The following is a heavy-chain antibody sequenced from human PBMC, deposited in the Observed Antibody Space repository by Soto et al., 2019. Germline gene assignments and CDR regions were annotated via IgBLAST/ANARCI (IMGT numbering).Heavy chain of an antibody. CDR1: GFTFSSYG. CDR3: AKTQNPVAAAGTASFQH. D-gene: IGHD6-13*01. J-gene: IGHJ1*01. Sequence: PGGSLRLSCAASGFTFSSYGMHWVRQAPGTGLEWVAVISYDGSNKYYADSVKGRFTISRDNSKNTLYLQMNSLRAEDTAVYYCAKTQNPVAAAGTASFQHWGQGTLVTVSS. CDR2: ISYDGSNK. V-gene: IGHV3-30*18.